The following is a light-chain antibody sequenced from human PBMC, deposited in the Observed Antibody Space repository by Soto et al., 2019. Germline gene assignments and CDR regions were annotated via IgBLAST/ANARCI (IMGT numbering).Light chain of an antibody. CDR2: DVT. Sequence: QSVLTQPASVSGSPGQSIAISCIGTSSDVGGYSHVSWYQQHPGKAPKLMIYDVTSRPSGVSDRFSGSKSGNTASLTISGLQAEDEADYYCSSYASGDTLIFGGGTKVTVL. CDR1: SSDVGGYSH. V-gene: IGLV2-14*01. CDR3: SSYASGDTLI. J-gene: IGLJ2*01.